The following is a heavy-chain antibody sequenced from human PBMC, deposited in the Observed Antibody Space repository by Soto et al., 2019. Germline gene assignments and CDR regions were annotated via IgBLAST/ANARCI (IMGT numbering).Heavy chain of an antibody. CDR1: GYTFTSYT. V-gene: IGHV1-69*04. Sequence: SVKVSCKASGYTFTSYTISWVRQAPGQGLEWMGRIIPILGIANYAQKFQGRVTITADKSTSTAYMELSSLRSEDTAVYYCARESSYYDSSGYYYTDNWFDPWG. CDR2: IIPILGIA. D-gene: IGHD3-22*01. CDR3: ARESSYYDSSGYYYTDNWFDP. J-gene: IGHJ5*02.